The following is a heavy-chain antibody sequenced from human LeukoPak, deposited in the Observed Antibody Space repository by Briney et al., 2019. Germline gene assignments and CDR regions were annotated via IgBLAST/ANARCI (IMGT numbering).Heavy chain of an antibody. V-gene: IGHV4-34*01. D-gene: IGHD2-15*01. CDR3: ARGRVVRRWFDP. Sequence: SETLSLTCAVYGGSFSGYYWSWIRQPPGKGLEWIGEINHSGSTNYNPSLKSRVTISVDTSKNQFSLKLSSVTAADTAVYYCARGRVVRRWFDPWGQGTPGHRLL. J-gene: IGHJ5*02. CDR2: INHSGST. CDR1: GGSFSGYY.